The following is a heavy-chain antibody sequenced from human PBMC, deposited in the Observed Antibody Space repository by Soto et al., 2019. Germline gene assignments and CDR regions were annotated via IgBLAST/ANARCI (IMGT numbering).Heavy chain of an antibody. CDR2: LSGSGGSK. Sequence: EVQLLESGGGLVQPGGSLRLSCAASGFTFNKCAMSWVRQAPGTGLEWVSGLSGSGGSKYYADSVRGRFTISRDNSKNTLYLQLNSLRADDTALYYCAKKYSAYVGGSPLDYWGQGTLVTVSS. J-gene: IGHJ4*02. CDR1: GFTFNKCA. D-gene: IGHD5-12*01. V-gene: IGHV3-23*01. CDR3: AKKYSAYVGGSPLDY.